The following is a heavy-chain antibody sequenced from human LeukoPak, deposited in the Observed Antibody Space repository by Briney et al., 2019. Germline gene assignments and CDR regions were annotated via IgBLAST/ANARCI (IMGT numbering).Heavy chain of an antibody. V-gene: IGHV4-59*01. CDR2: INHSGST. CDR1: GGSISSYY. Sequence: SETLSLTCTVSGGSISSYYWSWIRQPPGKGLEWIGYINHSGSTNYNPSLKSRVTISVDTSKNQFSLKLSSVTAADTAVYYCAREQSHGYNSRALDYWGQGTLATVSS. J-gene: IGHJ4*02. D-gene: IGHD5-24*01. CDR3: AREQSHGYNSRALDY.